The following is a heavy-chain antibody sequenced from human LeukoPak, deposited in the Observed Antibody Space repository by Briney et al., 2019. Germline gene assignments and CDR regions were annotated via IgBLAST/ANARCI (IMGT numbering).Heavy chain of an antibody. V-gene: IGHV6-1*01. J-gene: IGHJ4*02. Sequence: SQTFSLTCGISGDSVSSNSAAWNWIRQSPSRGLEWLGRTYYRSKWFINYAPSVKSRIVINPDTPKNQVSLQLNSVTPEDTAVYYCTRSDCSSGRCPGFDNWGQGTLVTVSS. CDR3: TRSDCSSGRCPGFDN. CDR2: TYYRSKWFI. D-gene: IGHD6-19*01. CDR1: GDSVSSNSAA.